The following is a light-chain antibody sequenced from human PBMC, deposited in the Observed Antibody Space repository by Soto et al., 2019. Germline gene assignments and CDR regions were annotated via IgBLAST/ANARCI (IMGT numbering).Light chain of an antibody. J-gene: IGLJ2*01. Sequence: QSVLTQPASVSGSPGQSITISCTGTSSDVGIYNLVSWYQQHPGKAPKLMIYEVSKRPSGVSNRFSGSKSGNTASLTISGLQAEDEADYYCCSYAGSSTPVVFGGGTKVTVL. CDR1: SSDVGIYNL. V-gene: IGLV2-23*02. CDR2: EVS. CDR3: CSYAGSSTPVV.